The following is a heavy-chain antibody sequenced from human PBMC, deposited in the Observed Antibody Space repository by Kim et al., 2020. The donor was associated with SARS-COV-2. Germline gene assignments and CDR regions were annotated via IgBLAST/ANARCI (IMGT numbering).Heavy chain of an antibody. CDR1: GYTFATYG. Sequence: ASVKVSCGASGYTFATYGISWVRQAPGQGLEWMGWISPNNGNRNYAQKLKGRVTMSTDTFTSTAYMELRSLRSDDTAVYYCARDHDDESTGYRPGFDYWG. D-gene: IGHD3-22*01. J-gene: IGHJ4*01. V-gene: IGHV1-18*01. CDR3: ARDHDDESTGYRPGFDY. CDR2: ISPNNGNR.